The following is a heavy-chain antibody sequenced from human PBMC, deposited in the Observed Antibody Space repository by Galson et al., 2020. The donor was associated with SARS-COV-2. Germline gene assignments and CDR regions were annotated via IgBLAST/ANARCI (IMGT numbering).Heavy chain of an antibody. Sequence: SETLSLTCAVYGDSIRRGDYYWSWIRQQPGKGMEWIGNIYYSGSTYYNPSLRSRVVMSVDTSKNQFSLRLTSVTAADTAVYYCSRSGYCSGGRCYFWAFGFWGQGTWVTVSS. V-gene: IGHV4-31*11. D-gene: IGHD2-15*01. CDR3: SRSGYCSGGRCYFWAFGF. CDR2: IYYSGST. J-gene: IGHJ3*01. CDR1: GDSIRRGDYY.